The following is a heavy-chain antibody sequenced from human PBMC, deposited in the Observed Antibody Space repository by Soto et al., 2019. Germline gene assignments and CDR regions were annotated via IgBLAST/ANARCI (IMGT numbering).Heavy chain of an antibody. J-gene: IGHJ3*02. CDR1: GYSFTSYW. Sequence: PGESLKISCKGSGYSFTSYWIGWVRQMPGKGLEWMGIIYPGDSDTRYSPSFQGQVTISADKSISTAYLQWSSLKASDTAMYYCARHVGRYSSGIGAFDIWGQGTMVTVS. CDR2: IYPGDSDT. D-gene: IGHD6-19*01. V-gene: IGHV5-51*01. CDR3: ARHVGRYSSGIGAFDI.